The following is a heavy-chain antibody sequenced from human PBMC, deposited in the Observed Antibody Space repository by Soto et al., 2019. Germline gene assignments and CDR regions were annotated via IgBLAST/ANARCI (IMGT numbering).Heavy chain of an antibody. Sequence: ETLSVTCTVSGGYISSSSYYWGWIRQPPGKGLEWIGSIYYSGSTYYNPSLKSRVTISVDTSKNQFSLKLSSVTAADTAVYYCARHGIAAVNWFGPWGQGTLVTVSS. V-gene: IGHV4-39*01. CDR2: IYYSGST. CDR1: GGYISSSSYY. D-gene: IGHD6-25*01. CDR3: ARHGIAAVNWFGP. J-gene: IGHJ5*02.